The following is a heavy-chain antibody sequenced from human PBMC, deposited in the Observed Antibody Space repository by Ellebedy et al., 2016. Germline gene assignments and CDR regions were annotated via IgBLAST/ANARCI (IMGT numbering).Heavy chain of an antibody. V-gene: IGHV4-59*12. D-gene: IGHD6-6*01. CDR1: GGSIRNYY. Sequence: SETLSLTXTVSGGSIRNYYWSWIRQTPGKGLEWIAYVYWSGSTDYNPSLKSRVTISLDTSKSQISLKLTSVTAADTAVYYCASSLVYSSSPYYYFYIDVWGKGTTVTVSS. J-gene: IGHJ6*03. CDR3: ASSLVYSSSPYYYFYIDV. CDR2: VYWSGST.